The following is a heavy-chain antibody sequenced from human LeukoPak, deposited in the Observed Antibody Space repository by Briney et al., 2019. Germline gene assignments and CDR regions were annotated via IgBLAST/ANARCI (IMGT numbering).Heavy chain of an antibody. CDR3: ARHYDFWSGYIDY. CDR2: IYHSGST. CDR1: GGSISSGGYS. V-gene: IGHV4-30-2*01. J-gene: IGHJ4*02. Sequence: PSETLSLTCAVSGGSISSGGYSWSWIRQPPGKGLEWIEYIYHSGSTYYNPSLKSRVTISVDRSKNQFSLKLSSVTAADTAVYYCARHYDFWSGYIDYWGQGTLVTVSS. D-gene: IGHD3-3*01.